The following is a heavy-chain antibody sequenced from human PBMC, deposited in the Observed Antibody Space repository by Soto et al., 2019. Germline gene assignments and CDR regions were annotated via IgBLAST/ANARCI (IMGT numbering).Heavy chain of an antibody. V-gene: IGHV3-48*01. D-gene: IGHD3-10*01. CDR3: VRVDFYNNVTGVLGAFVM. CDR2: ISSSSSTI. J-gene: IGHJ3*02. Sequence: GGSLRLSCAASGFTFSSYSMNWVRQAPGKGLEWVSYISSSSSTIYYADSVKGRFTISRDNAKNSLYLQMNSLRAEDTAVYYCVRVDFYNNVTGVLGAFVMGGKGKMVTV. CDR1: GFTFSSYS.